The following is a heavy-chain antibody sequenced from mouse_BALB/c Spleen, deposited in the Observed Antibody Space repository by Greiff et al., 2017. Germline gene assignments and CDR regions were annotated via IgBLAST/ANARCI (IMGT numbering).Heavy chain of an antibody. Sequence: EVQLQESGPELVKPGASVKMSCKASGYTFTSYVMHWVKQKPGQGLEWIGYINPYNDGTKYNEKFKGKATLTSDKSSSTAYMELSSLTSEDSAVYYCARPPRAYGSSYVSYFDVWGAGTTVTVSS. V-gene: IGHV1-14*01. CDR1: GYTFTSYV. J-gene: IGHJ1*01. D-gene: IGHD1-1*01. CDR2: INPYNDGT. CDR3: ARPPRAYGSSYVSYFDV.